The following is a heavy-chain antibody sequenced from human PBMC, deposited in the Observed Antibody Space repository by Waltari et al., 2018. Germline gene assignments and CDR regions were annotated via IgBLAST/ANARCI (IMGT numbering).Heavy chain of an antibody. CDR2: IRSKPNNYAT. CDR1: GFTSGGST. D-gene: IGHD6-13*01. CDR3: TGGAVTGTDF. Sequence: EVQVVESGGGLVQPGGSLKISCATSGFTSGGSTIHWVRQTSGKGLEWVGRIRSKPNNYATRYTASVEGRFTISRDDSENTAYLQMNSLMTEDTAVYYCTGGAVTGTDFWGQGTLVTVSS. J-gene: IGHJ4*02. V-gene: IGHV3-73*01.